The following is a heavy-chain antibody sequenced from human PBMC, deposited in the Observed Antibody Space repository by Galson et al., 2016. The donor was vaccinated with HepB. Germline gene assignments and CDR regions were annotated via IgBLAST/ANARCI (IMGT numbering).Heavy chain of an antibody. J-gene: IGHJ4*02. D-gene: IGHD2-2*01. V-gene: IGHV1-18*04. Sequence: SGYTVTSYDMNWVRQAPGQGLEWMGWISAYDGNTKNIEKVQGRLTMTTDTSTSTAYMEFRSLRPDDTAMYYCARDGGGLVSAAPDYWGQGTLVTVSS. CDR2: ISAYDGNT. CDR3: ARDGGGLVSAAPDY. CDR1: GYTVTSYD.